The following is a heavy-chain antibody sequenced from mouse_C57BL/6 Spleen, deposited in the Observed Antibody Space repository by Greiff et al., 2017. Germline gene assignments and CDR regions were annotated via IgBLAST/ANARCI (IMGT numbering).Heavy chain of an antibody. CDR3: ARSGPITTVVATSYFDY. V-gene: IGHV1-52*01. CDR2: IDPSDSET. Sequence: VQLQQPGAELVRPGSSVKLSCKASGYTFTSYWMHWVKQRPIQGLEWIGNIDPSDSETHYNQKFKDKATLTVDKSSSTAYMQLSSLTSADAAVYYCARSGPITTVVATSYFDYWGQGTTLTVSS. CDR1: GYTFTSYW. J-gene: IGHJ2*01. D-gene: IGHD1-1*01.